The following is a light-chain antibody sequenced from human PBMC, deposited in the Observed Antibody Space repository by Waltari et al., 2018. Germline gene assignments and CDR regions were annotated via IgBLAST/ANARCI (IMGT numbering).Light chain of an antibody. V-gene: IGLV2-14*03. CDR3: SSYTPTSILV. CDR2: DVT. CDR1: SSDVGSYNY. Sequence: QSALTQPASVSGSPGQSLTLSCSGTSSDVGSYNYVSWYQQHPGTPPNLLIYDVTKRPSGVSGRFSGSKSGNTASLTSSGLQPEDEADYFCSSYTPTSILVFGGGTKLTV. J-gene: IGLJ2*01.